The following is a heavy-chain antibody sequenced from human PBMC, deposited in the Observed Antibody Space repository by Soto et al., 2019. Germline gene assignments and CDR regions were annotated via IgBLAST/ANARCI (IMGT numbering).Heavy chain of an antibody. D-gene: IGHD5-12*01. J-gene: IGHJ5*02. V-gene: IGHV1-69*13. CDR3: AIGGSLIVATRWFDP. CDR1: GGTFSSYA. Sequence: ASVKVSCKASGGTFSSYAISWVRQAPGQGLEWMGGITPIFGTANYAQKFQGRVTITADESTSTAYMELSSLRSEDTAVYYCAIGGSLIVATRWFDPWGQGTLVTVSS. CDR2: ITPIFGTA.